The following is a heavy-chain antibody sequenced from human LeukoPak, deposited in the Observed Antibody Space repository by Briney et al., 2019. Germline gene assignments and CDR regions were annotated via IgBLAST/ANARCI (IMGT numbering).Heavy chain of an antibody. Sequence: ASVKVSCKASGYTFTSYAMRWVRQAPGQRLEWMGWINAGNGNTKYSQKFQGRVTITRDTSASTAYMELSSLRSEDTAVYYCARDGAPGYCSGGSCYSFDYWGQGTLVTVSS. J-gene: IGHJ4*02. D-gene: IGHD2-15*01. V-gene: IGHV1-3*01. CDR1: GYTFTSYA. CDR2: INAGNGNT. CDR3: ARDGAPGYCSGGSCYSFDY.